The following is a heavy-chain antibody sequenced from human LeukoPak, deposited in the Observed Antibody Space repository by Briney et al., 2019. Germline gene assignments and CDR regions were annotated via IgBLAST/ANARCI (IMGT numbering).Heavy chain of an antibody. D-gene: IGHD6-19*01. CDR3: ARRSNGWYGHWYDP. V-gene: IGHV4-59*08. Sequence: SETLSLTCTVSGGSISSYYWSWIRQPPGKGLEWIGYIYYSGSTNYNPSLKSRVTISVDTSKNQFSLNLSSVTAADTAVYYCARRSNGWYGHWYDPWGQGTLVTVSS. CDR2: IYYSGST. J-gene: IGHJ5*02. CDR1: GGSISSYY.